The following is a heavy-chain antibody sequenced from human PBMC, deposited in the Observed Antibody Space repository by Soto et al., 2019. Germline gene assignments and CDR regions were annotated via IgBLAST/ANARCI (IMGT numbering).Heavy chain of an antibody. CDR2: INSDGSRI. CDR3: ARGMWELLPPRS. CDR1: GLTFIGYW. J-gene: IGHJ5*02. V-gene: IGHV3-74*01. Sequence: GGSLRLSCVASGLTFIGYWMHWVRQDPGKGLEWLSRINSDGSRIDYADSVKGRFTISRDNAKNTLYLQMHSLRADDTAVYYCARGMWELLPPRSWGQGTLVTAS. D-gene: IGHD1-26*01.